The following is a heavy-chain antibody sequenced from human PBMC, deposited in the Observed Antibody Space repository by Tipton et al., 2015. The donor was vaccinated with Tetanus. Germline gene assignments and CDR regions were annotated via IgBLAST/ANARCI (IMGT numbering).Heavy chain of an antibody. Sequence: SLRLSCAASGFSVSDYNMNWVRQAPGKGLEWVSTITSSGHTFYADSVRGRFSISRDNAKNSLYLQMNSLRADDTALYYCAREGSSGWFDPWGRGTLVTVSS. V-gene: IGHV3-69-1*01. CDR1: GFSVSDYN. D-gene: IGHD1-26*01. CDR3: AREGSSGWFDP. J-gene: IGHJ5*02. CDR2: ITSSGHT.